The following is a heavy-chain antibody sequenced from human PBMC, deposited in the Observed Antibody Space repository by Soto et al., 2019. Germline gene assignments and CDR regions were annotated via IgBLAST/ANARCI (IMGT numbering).Heavy chain of an antibody. Sequence: SVKVFSNASGGTFSSYSICWVRQAPGQGLEWMGRIIPILGIANYAQKFQGRVTITADKSTSTAYMELSSLRSEDTAVYYCARDQGPRTIKAAAGTMDRFDPWGQGTLATLS. CDR1: GGTFSSYS. D-gene: IGHD6-13*01. J-gene: IGHJ5*02. CDR2: IIPILGIA. V-gene: IGHV1-69*04. CDR3: ARDQGPRTIKAAAGTMDRFDP.